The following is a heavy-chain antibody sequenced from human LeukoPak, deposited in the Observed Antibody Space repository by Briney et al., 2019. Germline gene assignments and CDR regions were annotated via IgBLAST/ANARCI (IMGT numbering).Heavy chain of an antibody. J-gene: IGHJ3*02. CDR3: ARYLTGWSSAFDI. CDR1: GFTVSTNY. CDR2: IYSAGTT. Sequence: GGSLRLSCAASGFTVSTNYMSWVRQAPGKGLEWVSVIYSAGTTYYADSVKGRFTVSRDNSKNTLYLQMNSLRAEDTAVYHCARYLTGWSSAFDIWGRGTMVTVSS. V-gene: IGHV3-66*01. D-gene: IGHD6-19*01.